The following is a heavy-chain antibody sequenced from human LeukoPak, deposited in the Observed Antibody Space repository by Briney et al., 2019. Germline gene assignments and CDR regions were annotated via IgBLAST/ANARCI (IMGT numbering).Heavy chain of an antibody. V-gene: IGHV3-23*01. D-gene: IGHD3-10*01. CDR2: LTGSGGNT. J-gene: IGHJ6*03. Sequence: GGSLILSCAASGVTFSSYAMSWVRQAPGKGLEGVSGLTGSGGNTYYADSMKGRFTISRDNSKNTLSLQMNSLRAEDAAVYYCVKFRGIQHYNYHMDVWGKGTTVTVSS. CDR3: VKFRGIQHYNYHMDV. CDR1: GVTFSSYA.